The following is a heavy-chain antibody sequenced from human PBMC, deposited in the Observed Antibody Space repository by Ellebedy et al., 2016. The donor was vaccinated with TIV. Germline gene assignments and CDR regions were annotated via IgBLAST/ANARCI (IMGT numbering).Heavy chain of an antibody. CDR1: GGSISSSNW. CDR2: IYHSGST. D-gene: IGHD3-9*01. V-gene: IGHV4-4*02. J-gene: IGHJ6*02. CDR3: ARLRVTGYYPSYYYYYGMDV. Sequence: MPSETLSLTCAVSGGSISSSNWWSWVRQPPGKGLEWIGEIYHSGSTNYNPSLKSRVTISVDKSKNQFSLKLTSVTAADTAVYYCARLRVTGYYPSYYYYYGMDVWGQGTTVTVSS.